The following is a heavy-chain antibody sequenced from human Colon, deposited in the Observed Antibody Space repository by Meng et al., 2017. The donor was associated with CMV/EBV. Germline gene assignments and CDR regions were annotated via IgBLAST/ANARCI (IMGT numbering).Heavy chain of an antibody. CDR3: ARYCSSTSCLPEVGAFDI. V-gene: IGHV5-51*01. D-gene: IGHD2-2*01. CDR1: GYSFTNYW. J-gene: IGHJ4*02. Sequence: GGSLRLSCKGSGYSFTNYWIGWVRQMPGKGLEWMGIIYPADSDARYSPSFLGQVTISADKSTSTAFLQWSTLKASDTAMYYCARYCSSTSCLPEVGAFDIWGQGILVTVSS. CDR2: IYPADSDA.